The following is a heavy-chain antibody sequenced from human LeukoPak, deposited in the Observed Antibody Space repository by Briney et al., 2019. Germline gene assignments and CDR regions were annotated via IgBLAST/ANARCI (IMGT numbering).Heavy chain of an antibody. D-gene: IGHD2-21*02. V-gene: IGHV3-23*01. CDR2: ISGSGGST. CDR1: GFTFRSYA. Sequence: PGGSLRLSCAASGFTFRSYAMSWVRQAPGKGLEWVSAISGSGGSTYYADSVKGRFTISRDNSKNSLYLQMNSLRAEDTAVYYCTVVTLLDAFDIWGQGTMVTVSS. CDR3: TVVTLLDAFDI. J-gene: IGHJ3*02.